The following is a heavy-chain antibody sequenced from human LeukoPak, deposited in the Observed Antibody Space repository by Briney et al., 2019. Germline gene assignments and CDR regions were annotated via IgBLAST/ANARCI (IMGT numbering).Heavy chain of an antibody. Sequence: PSETLSLTCTVSGGSISGYYWSWIRHPSGKGLEWIGYVYYTGTTNYNPSLNSRVTISVDTSKNQFSLKLSSVTAADTAVYYCARPSSGYFHEWGQGTLVTVSS. D-gene: IGHD3-22*01. CDR2: VYYTGTT. V-gene: IGHV4-59*13. CDR3: ARPSSGYFHE. CDR1: GGSISGYY. J-gene: IGHJ4*02.